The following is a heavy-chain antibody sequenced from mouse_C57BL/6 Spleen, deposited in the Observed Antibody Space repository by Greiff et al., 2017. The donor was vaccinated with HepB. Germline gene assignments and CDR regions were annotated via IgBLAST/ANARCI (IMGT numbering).Heavy chain of an antibody. CDR2: ISSGGSYT. Sequence: EVQRVESGGDLVKPGGSLKLSCAASGFTFSSYGMSWVRQTPDKRLEWVATISSGGSYTYYPDSVKERFTISRDNAKNTLYLQMSSLKSEDTAMYYCARHEDYDGLSWFAYWGQGTLVTVSA. J-gene: IGHJ3*01. CDR3: ARHEDYDGLSWFAY. V-gene: IGHV5-6*01. CDR1: GFTFSSYG. D-gene: IGHD2-4*01.